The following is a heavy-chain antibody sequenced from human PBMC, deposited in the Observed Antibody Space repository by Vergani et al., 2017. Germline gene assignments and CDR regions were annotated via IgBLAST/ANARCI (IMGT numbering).Heavy chain of an antibody. J-gene: IGHJ3*02. Sequence: EVPLVQSGAEVKKPGESLRISCKGSGYSFTSYWISWVRQMPGKGLEWMGRIDPSDSYTNYSPSFQGHVTIAADKSISTAYLQWSSLKASDTDMYYCARHASGWYPDDAFDIWGQGTMVTVSS. D-gene: IGHD6-19*01. CDR2: IDPSDSYT. CDR1: GYSFTSYW. V-gene: IGHV5-10-1*03. CDR3: ARHASGWYPDDAFDI.